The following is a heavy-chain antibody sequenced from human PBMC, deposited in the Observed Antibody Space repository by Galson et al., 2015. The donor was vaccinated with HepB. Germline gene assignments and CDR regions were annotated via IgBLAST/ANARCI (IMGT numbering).Heavy chain of an antibody. J-gene: IGHJ6*02. D-gene: IGHD3-22*01. Sequence: SVKVSCKASGYIFSNYGINWVRQAPGQGLEWMGWISAYSGTTNYAQKFRELRGRVTMTTDTSTSTAYMELRSLRSDDTAVYYCARSEFYDNSGFYFFYGMDVWGQGTTVTVSS. CDR3: ARSEFYDNSGFYFFYGMDV. V-gene: IGHV1-18*01. CDR2: ISAYSGTT. CDR1: GYIFSNYG.